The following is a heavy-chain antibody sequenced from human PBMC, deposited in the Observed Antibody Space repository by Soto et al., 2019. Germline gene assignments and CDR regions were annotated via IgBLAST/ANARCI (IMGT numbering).Heavy chain of an antibody. V-gene: IGHV4-59*01. CDR2: IYYSGST. CDR3: ARKGYSGYDC. J-gene: IGHJ4*02. CDR1: GGSISSYY. D-gene: IGHD5-12*01. Sequence: ASETLSLTCTVSGGSISSYYWSWIRQPPGKGLEWIGYIYYSGSTNYNPSLKSRVTISVDTSKNQFSLKLSSVTAADTAAYYCARKGYSGYDCWGQGTLVTVSS.